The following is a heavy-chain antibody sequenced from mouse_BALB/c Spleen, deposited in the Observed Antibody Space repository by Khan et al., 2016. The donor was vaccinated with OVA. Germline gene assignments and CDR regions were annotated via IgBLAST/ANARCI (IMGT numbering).Heavy chain of an antibody. V-gene: IGHV5-6-4*01. D-gene: IGHD1-1*01. Sequence: EVELVESGGDLVRPGGSLKLSCAASGFSFSSYSMSWVCQTPEKRLEWVATISSGGSYTYSPDSAKGRFTISRDNAKNTLYLQLSSLKSEDTALYYCADHRAYDGSNPYFDYWGQGTTLTVSS. CDR2: ISSGGSYT. J-gene: IGHJ2*01. CDR3: ADHRAYDGSNPYFDY. CDR1: GFSFSSYS.